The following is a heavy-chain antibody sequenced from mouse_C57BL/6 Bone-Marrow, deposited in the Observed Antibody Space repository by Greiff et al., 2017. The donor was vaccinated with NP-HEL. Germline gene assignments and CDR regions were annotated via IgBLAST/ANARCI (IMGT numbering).Heavy chain of an antibody. CDR2: INPNNGGT. J-gene: IGHJ1*03. CDR3: ARGLHWYFDV. Sequence: VQLQQSGPELVKPGASVQIPCKASGYTFTDYNMDWVKQSHGKSLEWIGDINPNNGGTIYNQKFKGKATLTVDKSSSTAYMELRSLTSEDTAVYYCARGLHWYFDVWGTGTTVTVSS. CDR1: GYTFTDYN. D-gene: IGHD2-2*01. V-gene: IGHV1-18*01.